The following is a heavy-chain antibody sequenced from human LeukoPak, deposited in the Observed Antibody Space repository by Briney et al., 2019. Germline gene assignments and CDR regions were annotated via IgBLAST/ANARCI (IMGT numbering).Heavy chain of an antibody. J-gene: IGHJ4*02. CDR3: ASAMMGFDSSGYYTAAYFEH. D-gene: IGHD3-22*01. Sequence: GGSLRLSCAASGFTFSSSGMHWVRQAPGKGLEWVAFIRYDGSNKYYADSVKGRFTISRDNSKNTLYLQMNSLRAEDTAVYYCASAMMGFDSSGYYTAAYFEHWGQGTRVTVSS. CDR2: IRYDGSNK. CDR1: GFTFSSSG. V-gene: IGHV3-30*02.